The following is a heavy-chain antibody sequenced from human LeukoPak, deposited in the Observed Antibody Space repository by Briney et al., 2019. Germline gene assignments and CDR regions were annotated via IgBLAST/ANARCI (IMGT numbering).Heavy chain of an antibody. V-gene: IGHV3-7*05. CDR1: GFTFSSYS. CDR2: IKQDGSEK. CDR3: ASLAAAGIIDP. J-gene: IGHJ5*02. Sequence: TGGSLRLSCAASGFTFSSYSVNWVRQAPGKGLEWVANIKQDGSEKYYVDSVKGRFTISRDNAKNSLYLQMNSLRAEDTAVYYCASLAAAGIIDPWGQGTLVTVSS. D-gene: IGHD6-13*01.